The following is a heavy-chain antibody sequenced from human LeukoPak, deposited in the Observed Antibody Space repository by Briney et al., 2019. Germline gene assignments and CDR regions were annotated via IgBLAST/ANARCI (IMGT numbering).Heavy chain of an antibody. CDR1: RFTFNISA. V-gene: IGHV3-23*01. D-gene: IGHD2-8*01. J-gene: IGHJ6*03. CDR2: ISGSGGST. Sequence: GGSLRLSCAASRFTFNISAMSWVRQAPGKGLECVSPISGSGGSTYYADSVKGRFTISRDNSKNTLYLQMNSLRAEDTAVYYCARALTYYYYYMDVWGKGTTVTVSS. CDR3: ARALTYYYYYMDV.